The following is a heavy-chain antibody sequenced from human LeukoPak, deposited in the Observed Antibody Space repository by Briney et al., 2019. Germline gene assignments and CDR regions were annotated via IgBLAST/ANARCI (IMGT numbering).Heavy chain of an antibody. CDR1: GFTFRNSA. D-gene: IGHD5-24*01. CDR3: AKGRRDGYNYPFFDS. J-gene: IGHJ4*02. CDR2: IIGNSVST. Sequence: GESLRLSCAASGFTFRNSAMSWVRQAPGKGLEWVSNIIGNSVSTYYADFVKGRFTISRDNSNNTLFLQMNSLSADDTAIYFCAKGRRDGYNYPFFDSWGQGAWVVVSS. V-gene: IGHV3-23*01.